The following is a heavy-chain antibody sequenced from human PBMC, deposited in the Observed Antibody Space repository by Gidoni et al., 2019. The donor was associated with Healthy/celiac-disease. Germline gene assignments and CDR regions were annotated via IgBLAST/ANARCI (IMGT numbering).Heavy chain of an antibody. J-gene: IGHJ5*02. D-gene: IGHD3-10*01. CDR2: IYTSGST. CDR3: ARDQAIRFGELSKGFDP. CDR1: GGSISRGSYY. Sequence: QVQLQESGPGLVKPSQTLSLTCTVSGGSISRGSYYWSWIRQPAGKGLEWIGRIYTSGSTNYNPSLKSRVTISVDTSKNQFSLKLSSVTAADTAVYYCARDQAIRFGELSKGFDPWGQGTLVTVSS. V-gene: IGHV4-61*02.